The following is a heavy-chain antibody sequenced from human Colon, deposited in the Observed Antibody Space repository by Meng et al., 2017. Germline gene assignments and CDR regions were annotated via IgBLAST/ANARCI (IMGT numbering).Heavy chain of an antibody. CDR3: AADSRMVNFYY. V-gene: IGHV4-38-2*01. CDR2: IYHTGTT. J-gene: IGHJ4*02. CDR1: RHSILSGHF. Sequence: SETLSLTCDVSRHSILSGHFFGWIRQPPGKGPQWIGTIYHTGTTYYNPSLQSRVTISVDTSKNQFSLRLSSVTAADTAVYYCAADSRMVNFYYWGQGTLVTVSS. D-gene: IGHD5-18*01.